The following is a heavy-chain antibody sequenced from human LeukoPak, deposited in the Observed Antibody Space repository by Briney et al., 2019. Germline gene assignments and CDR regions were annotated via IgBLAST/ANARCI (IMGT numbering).Heavy chain of an antibody. CDR2: IYYSGST. CDR3: ARHDYGGNPADY. Sequence: SETLSLTCTVSGGSLSCYYWSWIRQPPGKGLEWIGYIYYSGSTNYNPSLKSRVTISVDPSKNQFSLKLSSVTAADTAVYYCARHDYGGNPADYWGQGTLVTVSS. CDR1: GGSLSCYY. J-gene: IGHJ4*02. D-gene: IGHD4-23*01. V-gene: IGHV4-59*08.